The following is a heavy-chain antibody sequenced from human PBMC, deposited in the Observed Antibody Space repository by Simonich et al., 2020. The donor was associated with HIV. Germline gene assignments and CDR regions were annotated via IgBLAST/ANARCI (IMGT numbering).Heavy chain of an antibody. J-gene: IGHJ3*02. V-gene: IGHV2-70*04. CDR2: IDWDDNK. D-gene: IGHD3-10*01. CDR1: GFSLSTSGMR. CDR3: ARTPIIRGIIVAFDI. Sequence: QITLKESGPTLVKPTQTLTLTCTFSGFSLSTSGMRVSWIRQPPGKALEWLARIDWDDNKFYSTSLKTRLTISKDTSKNQVVLTMTNMDTVDTATYYCARTPIIRGIIVAFDIWGQGTMVTVSS.